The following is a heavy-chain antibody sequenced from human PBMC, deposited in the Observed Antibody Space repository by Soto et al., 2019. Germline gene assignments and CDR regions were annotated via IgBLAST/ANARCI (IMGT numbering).Heavy chain of an antibody. CDR2: IYFSGTT. V-gene: IGHV4-31*03. Sequence: QVQLQESGPGLVKPSQTLSLTCTVSGASISSGPYYWTWIRQHPGKALEWIGYIYFSGTTYYNSSLKSRLTMSVDTSKTQFSLNLRSVTAADTAVYYCARINTDGDYPLFDYWGQGALVTVSS. J-gene: IGHJ4*02. CDR1: GASISSGPYY. CDR3: ARINTDGDYPLFDY. D-gene: IGHD4-17*01.